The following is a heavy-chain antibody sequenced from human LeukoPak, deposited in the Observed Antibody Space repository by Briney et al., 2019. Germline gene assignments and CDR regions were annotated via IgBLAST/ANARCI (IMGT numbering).Heavy chain of an antibody. Sequence: PSETLSLTCSVSGGSISSHYWSWIRQPPGKGLEWIGSMYSSGNSNYNPSLKSRVTISIDSSKNEFSLRLSSVTAADTAVYYCARDRGYYGSFDPWGQGSLVTVSS. V-gene: IGHV4-59*11. CDR3: ARDRGYYGSFDP. D-gene: IGHD3-10*01. J-gene: IGHJ5*02. CDR2: MYSSGNS. CDR1: GGSISSHY.